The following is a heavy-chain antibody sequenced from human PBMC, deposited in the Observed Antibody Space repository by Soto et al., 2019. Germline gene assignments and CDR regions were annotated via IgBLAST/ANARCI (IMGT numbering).Heavy chain of an antibody. CDR3: ARLVHHEGYFDY. Sequence: GEPLKISCKGSGYSFTSYWISWVRQMPGKGLGWMGRIDPSDSYTNYSPSFQGHVTISADKPISTAYLQWSSLKASDTAMYYCARLVHHEGYFDYWGQGTLVTVSS. CDR2: IDPSDSYT. D-gene: IGHD1-1*01. CDR1: GYSFTSYW. J-gene: IGHJ4*02. V-gene: IGHV5-10-1*01.